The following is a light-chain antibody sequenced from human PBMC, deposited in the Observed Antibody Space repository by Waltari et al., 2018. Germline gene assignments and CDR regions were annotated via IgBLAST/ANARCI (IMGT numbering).Light chain of an antibody. CDR3: MQATHWPYT. CDR1: QSLVFGDGNTY. V-gene: IGKV2-30*01. J-gene: IGKJ2*01. Sequence: DAVMTQSPLSLPVTLGQPASISCRSSQSLVFGDGNTYLNWFQQRPGQSPRRLIYQVSNRDAGDPDRVSGSGSGTDFTLIISSVEAEDLGVYYFMQATHWPYTFGQGTKLEIK. CDR2: QVS.